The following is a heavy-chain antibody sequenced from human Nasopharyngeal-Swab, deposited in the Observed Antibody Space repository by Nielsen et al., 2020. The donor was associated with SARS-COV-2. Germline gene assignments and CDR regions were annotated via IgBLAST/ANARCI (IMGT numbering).Heavy chain of an antibody. CDR3: ARDLPDIWFGELSVLGWFDP. Sequence: WIRQSASRGLEWLGRTYYRAKWYKDYAVSVTSRITINPDTSKNQISLQLNSGTPDDTAVYYCARDLPDIWFGELSVLGWFDPWGQGTLVTVSS. CDR2: TYYRAKWYK. D-gene: IGHD3-10*01. J-gene: IGHJ5*02. V-gene: IGHV6-1*01.